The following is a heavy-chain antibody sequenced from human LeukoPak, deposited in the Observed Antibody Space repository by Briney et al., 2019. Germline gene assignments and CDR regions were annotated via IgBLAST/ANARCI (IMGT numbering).Heavy chain of an antibody. CDR2: IYHSGST. J-gene: IGHJ6*03. CDR3: ARGGSYGYYYYYYMDV. D-gene: IGHD5-18*01. Sequence: PSETLSLTCAVSGYSISSGYYWGWIRQPPGKGLEWIGSIYHSGSTYYNPSLKSRVTISVDTSKNQFSLKLSSVTAADTAVYYCARGGSYGYYYYYYMDVWGKGTTVTVSS. V-gene: IGHV4-38-2*01. CDR1: GYSISSGYY.